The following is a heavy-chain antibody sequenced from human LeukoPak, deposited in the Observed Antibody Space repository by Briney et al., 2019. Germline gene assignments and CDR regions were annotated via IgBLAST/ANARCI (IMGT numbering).Heavy chain of an antibody. CDR3: ARGSSSSWYLFDP. CDR1: GGSFSGYY. V-gene: IGHV4-34*01. D-gene: IGHD6-13*01. Sequence: SETLSLTCAVYGGSFSGYYWSWIRQPPGKGLEWIGEINHSGSNNYNPSLKSRVTISVDTSKNQFSLKLSSVTAADTAVYYCARGSSSSWYLFDPGGQGTLVTVSS. CDR2: INHSGSN. J-gene: IGHJ5*02.